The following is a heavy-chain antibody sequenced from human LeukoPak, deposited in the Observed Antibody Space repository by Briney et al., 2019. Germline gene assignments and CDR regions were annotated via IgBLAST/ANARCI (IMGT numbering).Heavy chain of an antibody. D-gene: IGHD2-15*01. CDR2: INPAGSET. J-gene: IGHJ4*02. Sequence: GGSLRLSCAASGFSFSAYWMTWVRQAPGTGLEWVANINPAGSETYYVDPVRGRFSISRDNAKNLVYLQMNSLRAEDTAVYHCARFGYVAAVDVWGQGTPVTVSS. CDR1: GFSFSAYW. V-gene: IGHV3-7*01. CDR3: ARFGYVAAVDV.